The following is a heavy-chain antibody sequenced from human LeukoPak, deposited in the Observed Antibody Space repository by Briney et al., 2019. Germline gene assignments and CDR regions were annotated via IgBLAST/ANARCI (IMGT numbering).Heavy chain of an antibody. Sequence: GGSLRLSCAASGFSVSNTFMTWVRQAPGQGLEWVSGIYPDGNTYYADPVRGRFSISRDNVKNTLYLQMNSLRVDDTAVYYCSRWGPSNAFDYWGQGTLVTVSS. J-gene: IGHJ4*02. D-gene: IGHD4-11*01. CDR2: IYPDGNT. V-gene: IGHV3-53*01. CDR3: SRWGPSNAFDY. CDR1: GFSVSNTF.